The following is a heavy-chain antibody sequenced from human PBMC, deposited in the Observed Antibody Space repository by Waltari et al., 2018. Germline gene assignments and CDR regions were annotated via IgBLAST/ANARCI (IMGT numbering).Heavy chain of an antibody. D-gene: IGHD7-27*01. CDR2: IIPIFGIP. CDR3: ATHKLGISQHYYHMGA. CDR1: GGPFGGYW. J-gene: IGHJ6*03. Sequence: VQLVQSGAEVRTPGSSVKVSCKASGGPFGGYWHSWVRLVPGQRLEWLGVIIPIFGIPDYSQKFQDRLTITADESTSTAYMELSSLTSEDTAIYFCATHKLGISQHYYHMGAWGKGTTVTISS. V-gene: IGHV1-69*12.